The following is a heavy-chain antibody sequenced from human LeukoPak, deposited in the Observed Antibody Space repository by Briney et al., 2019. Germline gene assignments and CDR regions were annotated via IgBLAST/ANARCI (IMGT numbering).Heavy chain of an antibody. V-gene: IGHV3-21*05. CDR2: ISSSSSYI. Sequence: GGSLRLSCAASGFTFSSYEMNWVRQAPGKGLEWVSYISSSSSYIYYADSVKGRFTISRDNAKNSLYLQMNSLRAEDTAVYYCARDTIVDFWSGFDAFDIWGQGTMVTVSS. CDR3: ARDTIVDFWSGFDAFDI. CDR1: GFTFSSYE. J-gene: IGHJ3*02. D-gene: IGHD3-3*01.